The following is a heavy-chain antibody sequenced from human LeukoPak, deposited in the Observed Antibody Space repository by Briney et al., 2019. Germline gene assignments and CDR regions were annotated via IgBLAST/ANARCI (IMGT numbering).Heavy chain of an antibody. CDR3: ARDRRGDYVLDY. Sequence: GVSLRLSCAASGFTFSSYGMHWVRQAPGKGLEWVAVIWYDGSNKYYADSVKGRFTISRDNSKNTLYLQMNSLRAEDTAVYYCARDRRGDYVLDYWGQGTLVTVSS. CDR2: IWYDGSNK. D-gene: IGHD4-17*01. J-gene: IGHJ4*02. CDR1: GFTFSSYG. V-gene: IGHV3-33*01.